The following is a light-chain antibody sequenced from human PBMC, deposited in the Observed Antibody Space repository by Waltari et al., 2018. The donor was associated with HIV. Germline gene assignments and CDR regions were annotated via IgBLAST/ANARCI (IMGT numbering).Light chain of an antibody. V-gene: IGLV2-8*01. CDR3: SSYANKNGFYVV. CDR1: NRDIGGSNY. CDR2: EVT. J-gene: IGLJ2*01. Sequence: QSALTQPPSASGSPGQSVTISCPGTNRDIGGSNYVPWYQPHPGKAPKLVISEVTKRPSGVPGRFSGSKSGTTASLTVSGLQAEDEADYYCSSYANKNGFYVVFGGGTRLTVL.